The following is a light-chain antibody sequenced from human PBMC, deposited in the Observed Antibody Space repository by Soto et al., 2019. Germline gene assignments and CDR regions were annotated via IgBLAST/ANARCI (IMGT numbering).Light chain of an antibody. CDR3: QHFGSSPSVI. Sequence: EIVLTQSPGTLSLSPGERATLSCRASQSVSSSYLAWYQQRRGLAPRLLVYGASKRAAGIPDRFRGSGSGSEFSLTISGLEPEDFAVYFCQHFGSSPSVIFGQGTRLEIK. CDR1: QSVSSSY. J-gene: IGKJ5*01. CDR2: GAS. V-gene: IGKV3-20*01.